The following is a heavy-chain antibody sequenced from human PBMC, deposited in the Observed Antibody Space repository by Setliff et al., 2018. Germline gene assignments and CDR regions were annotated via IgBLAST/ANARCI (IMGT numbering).Heavy chain of an antibody. J-gene: IGHJ4*02. V-gene: IGHV1-46*01. Sequence: ASVKVSCKASGYTFTTYFIHWMRQAPGQGLEWMGVLNPGDGSTTYAQRFQGRVKMTRDTSTNTVFMQLNNLRFEDRAVYYCARENTAKNFWGEESDYWGQGTLVTVFS. D-gene: IGHD3-3*01. CDR1: GYTFTTYF. CDR2: LNPGDGST. CDR3: ARENTAKNFWGEESDY.